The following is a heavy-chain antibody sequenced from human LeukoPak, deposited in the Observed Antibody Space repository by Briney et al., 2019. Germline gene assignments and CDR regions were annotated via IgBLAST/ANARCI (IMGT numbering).Heavy chain of an antibody. J-gene: IGHJ3*02. D-gene: IGHD2-15*01. CDR3: ARDPPRGFGNAFDI. Sequence: PGGSLRLSCVASGFTVSSNYMNWFRQAPGKGLEWVSVLYSGGSTKYAESVKGRFTISRDNSENTLYLQMNSLRVEDTAMYFCARDPPRGFGNAFDIWGQGTMVTVSP. CDR1: GFTVSSNY. V-gene: IGHV3-53*01. CDR2: LYSGGST.